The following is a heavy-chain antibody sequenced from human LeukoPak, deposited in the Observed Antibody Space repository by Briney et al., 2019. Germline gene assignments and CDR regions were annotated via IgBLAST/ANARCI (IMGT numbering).Heavy chain of an antibody. J-gene: IGHJ4*02. V-gene: IGHV4-59*01. Sequence: PSETLSLTCTVSGFSISSYHWSWIRQPPGEGLEWIGHIYNSGSTNYNPSLRGRVTISLDTSKNQVSLKLSSVTAADTAMYYCARKDGDGWGQGTLVTVSS. CDR1: GFSISSYH. CDR3: ARKDGDG. D-gene: IGHD5-24*01. CDR2: IYNSGST.